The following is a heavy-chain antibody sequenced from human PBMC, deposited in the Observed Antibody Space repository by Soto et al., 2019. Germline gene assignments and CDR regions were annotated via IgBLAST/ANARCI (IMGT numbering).Heavy chain of an antibody. CDR2: IYYSGST. J-gene: IGHJ4*02. CDR3: ARYDFWSGYHDY. V-gene: IGHV4-59*08. CDR1: GGSISSYY. Sequence: SETLSLTCTVSGGSISSYYWSWIRQPPGKGLEWIGYIYYSGSTNYNPSLKSRVTISVDTSKNQFSLKLSSVTAADTAVYYCARYDFWSGYHDYWGQGTLVTVSS. D-gene: IGHD3-3*01.